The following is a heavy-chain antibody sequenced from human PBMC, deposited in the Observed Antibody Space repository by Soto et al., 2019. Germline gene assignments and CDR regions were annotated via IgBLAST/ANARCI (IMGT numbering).Heavy chain of an antibody. J-gene: IGHJ4*02. D-gene: IGHD3-16*02. V-gene: IGHV3-23*01. CDR2: ISGSGGST. Sequence: GGSLRLSCAASGFTFSSYAMSWVRQAPGKGLEWVSAISGSGGSTYYADSVKGRFTISRDNSKNTLYLQMNSLRAEDTAVYYCAKVGTFGGVIALHTIYFDYWGQGTLVTVSS. CDR3: AKVGTFGGVIALHTIYFDY. CDR1: GFTFSSYA.